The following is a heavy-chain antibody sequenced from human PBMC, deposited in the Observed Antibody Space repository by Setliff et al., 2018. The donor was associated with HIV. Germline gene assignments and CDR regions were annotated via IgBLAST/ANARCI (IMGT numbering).Heavy chain of an antibody. CDR1: GGSIISGGYY. V-gene: IGHV4-31*03. Sequence: PSETLSLTCSISGGSIISGGYYWSWIRQHPEKGLEWIGYIYFTGKTYYNPSLKSRVSISVDTSKDQFSLNLKSVTAADTATYYCARAIYSGYYYREFDYWGQGTLVTSPQ. J-gene: IGHJ4*02. D-gene: IGHD5-12*01. CDR2: IYFTGKT. CDR3: ARAIYSGYYYREFDY.